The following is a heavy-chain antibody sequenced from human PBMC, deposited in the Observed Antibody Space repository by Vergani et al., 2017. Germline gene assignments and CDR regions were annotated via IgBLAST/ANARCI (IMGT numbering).Heavy chain of an antibody. J-gene: IGHJ4*02. D-gene: IGHD3-22*01. CDR1: GFTFSSYW. CDR2: INSDGSST. V-gene: IGHV3-74*01. CDR3: ARDSYYYDSSGYTDY. Sequence: EVQLVESGGGLVQPGGSLRLSCAASGFTFSSYWMHWVRHAPGKGLVWVSRINSDGSSTSYADSVKGRFTISRDNAKNTLYLQMNSLRAEDTAVYYCARDSYYYDSSGYTDYWGQGTLVTVSS.